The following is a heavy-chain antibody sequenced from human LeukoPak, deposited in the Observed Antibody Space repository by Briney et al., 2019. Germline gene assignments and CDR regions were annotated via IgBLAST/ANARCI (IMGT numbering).Heavy chain of an antibody. J-gene: IGHJ2*01. Sequence: PSETLSLTCTVSGGSINSYYWSWIRQPPGKGLEWIGYIYSSGSTNYNPSLKSRVAMSVDTSKNQFSLKLSSVTAADTAVYYCARAKYYYGSGSPAPDFYFDLWGRGTLVTVSS. CDR3: ARAKYYYGSGSPAPDFYFDL. V-gene: IGHV4-59*01. CDR1: GGSINSYY. D-gene: IGHD3-10*01. CDR2: IYSSGST.